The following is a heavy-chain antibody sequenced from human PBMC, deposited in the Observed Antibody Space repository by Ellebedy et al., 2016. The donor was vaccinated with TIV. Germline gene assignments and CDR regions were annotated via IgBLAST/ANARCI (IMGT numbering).Heavy chain of an antibody. V-gene: IGHV3-7*03. CDR2: IKEDGGEA. J-gene: IGHJ4*02. CDR3: ATAGGRHSTGHGFY. CDR1: GFTFSGYW. D-gene: IGHD2-2*01. Sequence: PGGSLRLSCAASGFTFSGYWMSWVRQAPGKGLEWVANIKEDGGEAYYVDSVKGRFTISRDNAKNSLYLQLSNLEAEDTAVFYLATAGGRHSTGHGFYWGQGTRVTVST.